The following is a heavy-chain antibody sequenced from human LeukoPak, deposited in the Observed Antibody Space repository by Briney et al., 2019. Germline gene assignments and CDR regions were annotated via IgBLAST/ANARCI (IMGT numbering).Heavy chain of an antibody. CDR3: ARNKEGKSLDY. V-gene: IGHV1-2*02. J-gene: IGHJ4*02. Sequence: ASVKVSCKASGYTFTDYYIHWVRQAPGQGLEWMAWMNPNSGGTSYAQKFQGRVTMTRDTSISTAYMELSRLRFDDTAVYYCARNKEGKSLDYWGQGTLATVSS. CDR2: MNPNSGGT. CDR1: GYTFTDYY.